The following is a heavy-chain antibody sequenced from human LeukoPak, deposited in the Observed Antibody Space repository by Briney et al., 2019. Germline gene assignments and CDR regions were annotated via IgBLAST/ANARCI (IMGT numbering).Heavy chain of an antibody. V-gene: IGHV3-15*01. J-gene: IGHJ4*02. CDR2: IKSKTDGGTT. CDR1: GCTFNNAW. CDR3: TVDPPGYCSSASCYTGY. D-gene: IGHD2-2*01. Sequence: PGGSLRLSCAASGCTFNNAWMTWVRQAPGKGLEWVGRIKSKTDGGTTHYGARVKGRFTISRDDSKNTLYLQMNSLKPESTSLLYSTVDPPGYCSSASCYTGYWGQGSPVTVSS.